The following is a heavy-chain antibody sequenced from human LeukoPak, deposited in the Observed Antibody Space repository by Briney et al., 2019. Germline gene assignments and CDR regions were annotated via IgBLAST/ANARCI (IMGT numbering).Heavy chain of an antibody. CDR3: ARDVDSGADY. CDR1: GDSLSSNIAA. Sequence: SQTLSLTFAISGDSLSSNIAAWNWLMQSPSRGLEWLGRTYYRSKWQTEYAVSLKSRLTITPDTSKNQFSLHLNSVTPEDTAVYYCARDVDSGADYWGQGTLVTVSS. V-gene: IGHV6-1*01. J-gene: IGHJ4*02. CDR2: TYYRSKWQT. D-gene: IGHD4-17*01.